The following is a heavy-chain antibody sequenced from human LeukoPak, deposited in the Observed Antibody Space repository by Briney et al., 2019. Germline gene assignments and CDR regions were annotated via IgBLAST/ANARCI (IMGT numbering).Heavy chain of an antibody. D-gene: IGHD6-19*01. CDR1: GYTFTSYY. CDR2: INPSGGST. J-gene: IGHJ3*02. V-gene: IGHV1-46*01. CDR3: ARGDSSGWYDEEAFDI. Sequence: ASVKVSCKASGYTFTSYYMHWVRQAPGQGLEWMGIINPSGGSTSYAQKFQGRATMTRDMSTSTVYMELSSLRSEDTAVYYCARGDSSGWYDEEAFDIWGQGTMVTVSS.